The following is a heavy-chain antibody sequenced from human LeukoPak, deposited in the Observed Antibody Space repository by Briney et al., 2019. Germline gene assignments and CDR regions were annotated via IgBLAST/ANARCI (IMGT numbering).Heavy chain of an antibody. V-gene: IGHV1-2*02. CDR2: INPNSGGT. J-gene: IGHJ4*02. CDR1: GYTFTGYY. CDR3: TTDRLTGAGTNSQSY. D-gene: IGHD2-8*01. Sequence: ASVKVSCKASGYTFTGYYTHWVRQAPGQGLEWMGWINPNSGGTNYAQKFQGRVTMTRDTSISTAYMELSGLRSDDTAVYYCTTDRLTGAGTNSQSYWGQGTLVTVSS.